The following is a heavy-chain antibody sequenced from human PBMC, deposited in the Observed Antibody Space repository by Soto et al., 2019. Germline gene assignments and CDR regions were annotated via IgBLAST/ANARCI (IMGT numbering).Heavy chain of an antibody. CDR2: ISYDGSNK. V-gene: IGHV3-30-3*01. CDR3: AREPGYSSSWYVGYYYYGMDV. Sequence: PGGSLILSCAASGFTFSSYAMHWVRQAPGKGLEWAAVISYDGSNKYYADSVKGRFTISRDNSKNTLYLQMNSLRAEDTAVYYCAREPGYSSSWYVGYYYYGMDVWGQGTTVTVSS. CDR1: GFTFSSYA. D-gene: IGHD6-13*01. J-gene: IGHJ6*02.